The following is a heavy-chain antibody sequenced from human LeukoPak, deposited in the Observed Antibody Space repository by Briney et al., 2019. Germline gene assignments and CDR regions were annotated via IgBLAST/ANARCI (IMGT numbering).Heavy chain of an antibody. J-gene: IGHJ5*02. V-gene: IGHV1-3*01. CDR1: GYTFTSYA. D-gene: IGHD2-2*01. Sequence: GASVKVSCKASGYTFTSYAMHWVRQAPGQRLEWMGWINAGNGNTKYSQKFQGRVTITRDTSASTAYMELSSLRSEDTAVCYCARGVGYCSSTSCYAYNWFDPWGQGTLVTVSS. CDR2: INAGNGNT. CDR3: ARGVGYCSSTSCYAYNWFDP.